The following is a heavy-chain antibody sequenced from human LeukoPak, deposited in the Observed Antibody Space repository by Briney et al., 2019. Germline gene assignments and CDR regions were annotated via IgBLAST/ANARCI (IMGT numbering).Heavy chain of an antibody. V-gene: IGHV1-69*01. J-gene: IGHJ6*02. D-gene: IGHD4-23*01. CDR1: GGTLSTYS. CDR2: IIPIFNTK. CDR3: ARGNSRWSTPSSSYYYRMDV. Sequence: GSSVKVSCKASGGTLSTYSISWVRQAPGQGLEWMGRIIPIFNTKNYAQRFQDRVILTADESTSTAYMELSSLRSEDTAVYYCARGNSRWSTPSSSYYYRMDVWGQGTTVAVSS.